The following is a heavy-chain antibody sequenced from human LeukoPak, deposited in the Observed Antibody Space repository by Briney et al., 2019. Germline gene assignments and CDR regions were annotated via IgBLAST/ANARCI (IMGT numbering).Heavy chain of an antibody. CDR3: AKNFGRQPFDS. CDR2: IKEDGSVK. V-gene: IGHV3-7*01. J-gene: IGHJ4*02. D-gene: IGHD3/OR15-3a*01. Sequence: GGSLRLSCAASGFTFTTSWMDWVRQAPGKGLEWVANIKEDGSVKNYVDSVKGRFTISRDNTKNSLFLHITSLRAEDTAVYYCAKNFGRQPFDSWGQGTLVTVSS. CDR1: GFTFTTSW.